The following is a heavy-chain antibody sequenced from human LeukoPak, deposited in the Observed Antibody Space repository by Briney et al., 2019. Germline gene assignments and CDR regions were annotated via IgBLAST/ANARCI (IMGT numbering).Heavy chain of an antibody. V-gene: IGHV1-18*01. CDR2: ISAYNGNT. J-gene: IGHJ4*02. CDR1: GYTFTSYG. Sequence: GASVKVSCKASGYTFTSYGISWVRQAPGQGLEWMGWISAYNGNTNYAQKLQGRVTMTTDTSTSTAYMELRSLRSDDTAVYYCARERNWYNWNEDDYWGQGTLVTVSS. CDR3: ARERNWYNWNEDDY. D-gene: IGHD1-20*01.